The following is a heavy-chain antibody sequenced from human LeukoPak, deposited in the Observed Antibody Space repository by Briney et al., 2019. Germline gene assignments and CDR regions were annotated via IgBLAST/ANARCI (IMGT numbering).Heavy chain of an antibody. D-gene: IGHD6-19*01. Sequence: PGGSLRLSCAASGFTFSSYAMSWVRQAPGKGLEWVSAISGSGGSTYYADSVKGRFTISRDNSKNTLYLQMNSLRAEDTTVYYCAKDAYSGWYRGYDAFDIWGQGTMVTVSS. V-gene: IGHV3-23*01. CDR2: ISGSGGST. CDR1: GFTFSSYA. J-gene: IGHJ3*02. CDR3: AKDAYSGWYRGYDAFDI.